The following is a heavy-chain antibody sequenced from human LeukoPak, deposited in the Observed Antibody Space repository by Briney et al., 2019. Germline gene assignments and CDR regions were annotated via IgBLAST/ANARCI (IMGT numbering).Heavy chain of an antibody. Sequence: ASVKVSCKASGYTFTDYFMHWVRQAPGQGLEWMGWINPNSGGTNYAQKFQGRVTMTRDTSISTAYMELGRLKSDDTAVYFCAREGGLRFLEGLSNWFDPWGQGALVTVSS. CDR3: AREGGLRFLEGLSNWFDP. V-gene: IGHV1-2*02. D-gene: IGHD3-3*01. CDR1: GYTFTDYF. J-gene: IGHJ5*02. CDR2: INPNSGGT.